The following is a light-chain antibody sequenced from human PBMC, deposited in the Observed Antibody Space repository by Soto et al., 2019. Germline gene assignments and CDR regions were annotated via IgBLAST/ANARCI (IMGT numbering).Light chain of an antibody. CDR3: QQSHSTPLT. CDR1: QSIRSY. Sequence: DIQMTQSPSSLSASVGDRVTITCQASQSIRSYLNWYQQKPGKAPKVLISGASSLQSGVPLRFSGSGSGTDFTLTISSLQSEDFASYYCQQSHSTPLTFGGGTKVEIK. V-gene: IGKV1-39*01. J-gene: IGKJ4*01. CDR2: GAS.